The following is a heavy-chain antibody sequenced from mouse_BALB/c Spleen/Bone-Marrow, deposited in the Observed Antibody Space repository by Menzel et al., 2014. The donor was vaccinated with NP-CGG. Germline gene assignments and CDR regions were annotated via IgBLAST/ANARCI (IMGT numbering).Heavy chain of an antibody. J-gene: IGHJ2*01. Sequence: VQGVESGAALVRPGTSVKVSCKASGYAFTNYLIDWVKQRPGQGLEWIGVINPGSGGTTYNEKFKGRTTLTADKSSNTAYMQLSSLTSDDSAVYFCATNWGDYWGQGTTLTVSS. V-gene: IGHV1-54*01. D-gene: IGHD4-1*01. CDR3: ATNWGDY. CDR2: INPGSGGT. CDR1: GYAFTNYL.